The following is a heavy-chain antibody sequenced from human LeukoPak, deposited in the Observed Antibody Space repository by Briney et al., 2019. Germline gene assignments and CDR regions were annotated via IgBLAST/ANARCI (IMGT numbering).Heavy chain of an antibody. J-gene: IGHJ4*02. Sequence: ASVKVSCKASGYTFTGYYVHWVRQAPGQGLEWMGWINPNSGGTNYAQKFQGRVTMTRDTSISTAYMELSRLRSDDTAVYYCARVGPNYGSGSYLVYWGQGTLVTVSS. V-gene: IGHV1-2*02. D-gene: IGHD3-10*01. CDR3: ARVGPNYGSGSYLVY. CDR1: GYTFTGYY. CDR2: INPNSGGT.